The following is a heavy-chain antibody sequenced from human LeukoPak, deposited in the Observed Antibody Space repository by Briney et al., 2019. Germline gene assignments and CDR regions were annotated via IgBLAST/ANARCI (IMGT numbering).Heavy chain of an antibody. J-gene: IGHJ5*02. CDR3: ARDPRWLTPDCTSTSCYENYFEP. CDR1: GYSISSGYQ. CDR2: IFHSGSA. D-gene: IGHD2-2*01. V-gene: IGHV4-38-2*02. Sequence: SETLSLTCAVSGYSISSGYQWAWIRQSPEKGLEWIGSIFHSGSAHYNPSFKSRVTISVDTSKNQFSLRLTPVTAADTAVYYCARDPRWLTPDCTSTSCYENYFEPWGQGTVVTVSS.